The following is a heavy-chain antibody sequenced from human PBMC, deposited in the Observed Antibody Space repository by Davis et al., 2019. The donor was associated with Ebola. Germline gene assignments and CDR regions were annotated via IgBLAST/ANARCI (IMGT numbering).Heavy chain of an antibody. Sequence: AAVKVSCKASGYTFTGYEMYWVRQASGQGREWMGWNNPNRGGRKYAQKFQGWDPMTRDTSISTAYMELSRLRSDDTAVYYCARSRMSSSSWTYYYNGMDVWGQGTTVTVSS. CDR3: ARSRMSSSSWTYYYNGMDV. CDR1: GYTFTGYE. D-gene: IGHD6-13*01. J-gene: IGHJ6*02. V-gene: IGHV1-2*04. CDR2: NNPNRGGR.